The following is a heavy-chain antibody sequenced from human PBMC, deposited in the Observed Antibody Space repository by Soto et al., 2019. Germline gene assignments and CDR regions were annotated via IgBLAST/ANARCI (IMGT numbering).Heavy chain of an antibody. Sequence: QVQLVESGGGVVQPGRSLRLSCAASGFTFSSYGMHWVRQAPGKGLEWVALISFDGSNTYYADSVKGRFTISRDNSQNTLYLRMHSLRAEDTSLYYCGAGQFFSDYWGQGALVTVSS. CDR3: GAGQFFSDY. D-gene: IGHD6-19*01. CDR2: ISFDGSNT. V-gene: IGHV3-30*03. J-gene: IGHJ4*02. CDR1: GFTFSSYG.